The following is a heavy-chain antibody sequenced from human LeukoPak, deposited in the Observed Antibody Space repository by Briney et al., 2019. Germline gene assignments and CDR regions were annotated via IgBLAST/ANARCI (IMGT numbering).Heavy chain of an antibody. Sequence: GGSLRLSCAASGITVNTYAMHWVRQAPGKGLEWVAVISYDGSNKNYVDSVKGRFTIYRDYSKNTVYLRMNSLRAEDTAVYYCARDLTDSTGVTGGWFDPWGQGTLVTVSS. V-gene: IGHV3-30*03. CDR3: ARDLTDSTGVTGGWFDP. J-gene: IGHJ5*02. CDR1: GITVNTYA. CDR2: ISYDGSNK. D-gene: IGHD1-1*01.